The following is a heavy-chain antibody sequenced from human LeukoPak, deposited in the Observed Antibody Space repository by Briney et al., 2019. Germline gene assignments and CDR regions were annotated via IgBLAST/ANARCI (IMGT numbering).Heavy chain of an antibody. CDR3: ARETNSYGHYYFDY. Sequence: PSETLSLTCTVSGGSISSGSYYWSWIRQPAGKGLEWIGRIYTSGSTNYNPSLKSRVTISVDTSKNQFSLKLSSVTAADTAVYYCARETNSYGHYYFDYWGQGTLVTVSS. V-gene: IGHV4-61*02. J-gene: IGHJ4*02. CDR1: GGSISSGSYY. D-gene: IGHD5-18*01. CDR2: IYTSGST.